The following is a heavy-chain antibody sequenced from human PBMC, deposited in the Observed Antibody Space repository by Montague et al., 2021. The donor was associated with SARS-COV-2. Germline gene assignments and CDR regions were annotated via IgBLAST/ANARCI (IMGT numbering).Heavy chain of an antibody. CDR1: GFSISSGYY. Sequence: SETLSLTCSVSGFSISSGYYWGWIRQTPGKGLEWIGSRYQNGATYYSPSLKRPVNILLDTSKNQFSLSLTSGTAADTAVYYCARSGVGIFDFSFFDSWGQGTLVTVSS. CDR3: ARSGVGIFDFSFFDS. J-gene: IGHJ4*02. V-gene: IGHV4-38-2*02. CDR2: RYQNGAT. D-gene: IGHD3-3*01.